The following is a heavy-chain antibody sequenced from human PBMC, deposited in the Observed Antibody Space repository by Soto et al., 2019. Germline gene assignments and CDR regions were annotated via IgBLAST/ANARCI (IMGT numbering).Heavy chain of an antibody. J-gene: IGHJ3*02. CDR3: ARDPVGSSGWYLEVSTYGAFDI. CDR2: LYYSGST. V-gene: IGHV4-59*01. CDR1: GGSSSSYY. Sequence: SYTLWPVCTASGGSSSSYYWSWLRQPAGKGVESIGFLYYSGSTNYNPSLKGRVTISVDTSKNQFSLKPSSVTAADTAVYYCARDPVGSSGWYLEVSTYGAFDIWGQGTMVT. D-gene: IGHD6-19*01.